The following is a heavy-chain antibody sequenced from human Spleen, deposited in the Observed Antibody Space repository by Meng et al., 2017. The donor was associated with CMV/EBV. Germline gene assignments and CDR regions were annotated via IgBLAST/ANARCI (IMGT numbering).Heavy chain of an antibody. CDR2: IRYDGSNK. J-gene: IGHJ4*02. CDR1: GFIFSSYG. Sequence: GGSLRLSCAASGFIFSSYGMHWVRQAPGMGLEWVAFIRYDGSNKYYADSVKGRFTISRDNSKNTLYLQMNSLRAEDTAVYYCAKFFLPGYLPWAGAVDDWGQGTLVTVSS. V-gene: IGHV3-30*02. D-gene: IGHD1-26*01. CDR3: AKFFLPGYLPWAGAVDD.